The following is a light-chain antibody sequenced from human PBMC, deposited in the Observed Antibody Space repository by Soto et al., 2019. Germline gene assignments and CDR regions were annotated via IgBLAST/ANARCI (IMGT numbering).Light chain of an antibody. V-gene: IGKV3-15*01. CDR3: QQYNIWPRT. CDR2: GAS. Sequence: EIVMTQSPVTLSVSPGERATLSCRASQSVNSYLAWYQQKPGQAPRLLIYGASTGATGIPARFSGSGSGTEFTLTISSLQSEDFAIYYCQQYNIWPRTFGPGTKVDIK. CDR1: QSVNSY. J-gene: IGKJ3*01.